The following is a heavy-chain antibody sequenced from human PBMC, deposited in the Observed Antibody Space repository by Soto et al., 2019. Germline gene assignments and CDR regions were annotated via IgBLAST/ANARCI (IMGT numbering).Heavy chain of an antibody. Sequence: PGGSLRLSCAASGFTCSSYAMSWVRQAPGKGLEWVSGISGSGDSTYYADSVKGRFTISRDNSKNTLYLQMNSLRAEDTAVYYCAKGVPGIAVAGTGYFQHWGQGTLVTVSS. D-gene: IGHD6-19*01. CDR1: GFTCSSYA. J-gene: IGHJ1*01. CDR2: ISGSGDST. CDR3: AKGVPGIAVAGTGYFQH. V-gene: IGHV3-23*01.